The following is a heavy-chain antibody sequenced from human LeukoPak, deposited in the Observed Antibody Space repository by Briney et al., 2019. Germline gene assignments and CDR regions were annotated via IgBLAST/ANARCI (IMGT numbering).Heavy chain of an antibody. CDR3: ARHDYEAAAGTGPDY. Sequence: GESLKISCRGSGYSFTKYWIGWVRQVPGKGLEWMGIIYPGDSDTRYSPSFQGQVTISADKSISTAYLQWSSLKASDTAMYYCARHDYEAAAGTGPDYWGQGTLVTVSS. V-gene: IGHV5-51*01. D-gene: IGHD6-13*01. J-gene: IGHJ4*02. CDR2: IYPGDSDT. CDR1: GYSFTKYW.